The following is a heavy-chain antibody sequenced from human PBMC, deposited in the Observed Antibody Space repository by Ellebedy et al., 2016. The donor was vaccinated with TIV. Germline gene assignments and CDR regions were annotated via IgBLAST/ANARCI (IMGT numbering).Heavy chain of an antibody. CDR2: ISGSGGST. J-gene: IGHJ6*02. Sequence: GGSLRLSXAASGFTFSSYAMSWVRQAPGKGLEWASTISGSGGSTYYADSVKGRFTISRDNSKNMLYLQLNSLRAEDTAVYYCAKGRRIAPVGSDLYYYYGMDVWGQGTTVTVSS. V-gene: IGHV3-23*01. CDR3: AKGRRIAPVGSDLYYYYGMDV. D-gene: IGHD6-13*01. CDR1: GFTFSSYA.